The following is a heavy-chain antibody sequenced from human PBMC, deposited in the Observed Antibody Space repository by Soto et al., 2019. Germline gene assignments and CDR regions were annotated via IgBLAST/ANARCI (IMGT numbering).Heavy chain of an antibody. CDR1: GGSISSSSYY. CDR2: INYSGST. Sequence: SETLSLTCTVSGGSISSSSYYWGWIRQPPGKGLEWIGKINYSGSTYYNPSLKSRVTISVDTSKNQFSLKLSSVTAADTAVYYCARAGIAVAGTIFRRFAYWGQGTLVTVSS. J-gene: IGHJ4*02. V-gene: IGHV4-39*07. CDR3: ARAGIAVAGTIFRRFAY. D-gene: IGHD6-19*01.